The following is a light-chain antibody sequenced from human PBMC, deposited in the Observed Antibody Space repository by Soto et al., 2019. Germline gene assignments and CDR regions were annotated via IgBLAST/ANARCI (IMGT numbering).Light chain of an antibody. Sequence: IVMTQSPATLSVSPGERATLSFRASQSVSSDYLAWYQQKPGQTPKVLIYRASSRATGIPDRFSGSGSGTDFTLTISRLEPEDFAVYYCQQYGSSPLTFGGGTKVDIK. CDR3: QQYGSSPLT. CDR1: QSVSSDY. J-gene: IGKJ4*01. CDR2: RAS. V-gene: IGKV3-20*01.